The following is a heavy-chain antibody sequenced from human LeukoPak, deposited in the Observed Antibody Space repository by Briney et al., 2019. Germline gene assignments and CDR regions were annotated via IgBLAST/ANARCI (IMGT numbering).Heavy chain of an antibody. CDR2: INHSGST. V-gene: IGHV4-34*01. D-gene: IGHD5-18*01. J-gene: IGHJ6*03. CDR3: ARGGVDTAMFLYYMDV. CDR1: GGSFSGYY. Sequence: KTSETLSLTCAVYGGSFSGYYWSWIRQPPGKGLEWIGEINHSGSTNYNPSLKSRVTISVDTSKNQFPLKLSSVTAADTAVYYCARGGVDTAMFLYYMDVWGKGTTVTVSS.